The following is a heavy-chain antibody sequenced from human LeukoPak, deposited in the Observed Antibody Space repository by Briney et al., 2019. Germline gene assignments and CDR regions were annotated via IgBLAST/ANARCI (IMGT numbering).Heavy chain of an antibody. CDR3: AREGIAVAGTNHDAFDI. V-gene: IGHV3-33*01. CDR2: IWYDGSNK. D-gene: IGHD6-19*01. CDR1: GFTFSSYG. J-gene: IGHJ3*02. Sequence: PGGSLRLSCAASGFTFSSYGMHWVRQAPGKGLEWVAVIWYDGSNKYYADSVKGRFTTSRDNSKNTLYLQMNSLRAEDTAVYYCAREGIAVAGTNHDAFDIWGQGTMVTVSS.